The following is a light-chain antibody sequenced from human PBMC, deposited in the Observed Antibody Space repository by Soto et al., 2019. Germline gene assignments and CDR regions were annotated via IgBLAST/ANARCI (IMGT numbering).Light chain of an antibody. CDR3: QQYTNWPET. CDR1: QSVSSN. V-gene: IGKV3D-15*01. Sequence: EIVMTQSPATLSVSPGERATLSCRASQSVSSNLAWYQQKPGQAPRLLIYGASTRATGIPARFSGSGSGTEFTLTISSLQSEDFEVYYCQQYTNWPETFGQGTKVNIX. CDR2: GAS. J-gene: IGKJ1*01.